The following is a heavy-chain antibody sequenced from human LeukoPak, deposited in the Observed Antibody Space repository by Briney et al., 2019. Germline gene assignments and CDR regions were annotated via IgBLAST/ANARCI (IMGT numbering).Heavy chain of an antibody. Sequence: GGSLRLSCAASGLTFSSYSMNWVRQAPGKGLEWVSSISSSSSYIYYADSVKGRFTISRDNAKNSLYLQMNSLRAEDTAVYYCARDSLRIDYGDYQYWGQGTLVTVSS. CDR1: GLTFSSYS. CDR2: ISSSSSYI. CDR3: ARDSLRIDYGDYQY. V-gene: IGHV3-21*01. D-gene: IGHD4-17*01. J-gene: IGHJ4*02.